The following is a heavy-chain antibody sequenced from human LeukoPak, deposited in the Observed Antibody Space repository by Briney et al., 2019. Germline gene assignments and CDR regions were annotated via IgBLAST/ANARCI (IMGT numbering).Heavy chain of an antibody. Sequence: GRSLRLSCAASGFTFDDYAMHWVRQAPGKGLEWVSGISWNSGSIGYADSVKGRFTISRDNAKNSLYLQMNSLRAEDTALYYCAKVYGSGSYKFYYFVYWGQGTLVTVSS. CDR2: ISWNSGSI. CDR1: GFTFDDYA. CDR3: AKVYGSGSYKFYYFVY. D-gene: IGHD3-10*01. J-gene: IGHJ4*02. V-gene: IGHV3-9*01.